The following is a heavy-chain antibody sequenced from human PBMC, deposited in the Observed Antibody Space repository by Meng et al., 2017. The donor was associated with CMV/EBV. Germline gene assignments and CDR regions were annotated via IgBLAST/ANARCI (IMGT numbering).Heavy chain of an antibody. Sequence: GGSLRLSCAASGFTVSSNYMSWVRQAPGKGLEWVSVIYSGGSTYYADSVKGQFTISRDNSKNTLYLQMNSLRAEDTAVYYCAREAVLMATIPRAFDIWGQGTMVTVSS. CDR3: AREAVLMATIPRAFDI. CDR1: GFTVSSNY. D-gene: IGHD5-24*01. CDR2: IYSGGST. J-gene: IGHJ3*02. V-gene: IGHV3-53*01.